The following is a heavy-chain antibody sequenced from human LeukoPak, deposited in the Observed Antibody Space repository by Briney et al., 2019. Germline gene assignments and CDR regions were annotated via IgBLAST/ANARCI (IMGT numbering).Heavy chain of an antibody. D-gene: IGHD1-14*01. J-gene: IGHJ4*02. CDR1: GFTFNTYG. CDR3: AKSNTESQTTVGN. CDR2: VWSDGSNR. Sequence: GGSLRLSCAASGFTFNTYGMHWVRQAPGKWLEWIAVVWSDGSNRFYADSVEGRFTISRDNSKNTLYLQMNSLRAEDTAVYYCAKSNTESQTTVGNWGQGTLVSVSS. V-gene: IGHV3-33*06.